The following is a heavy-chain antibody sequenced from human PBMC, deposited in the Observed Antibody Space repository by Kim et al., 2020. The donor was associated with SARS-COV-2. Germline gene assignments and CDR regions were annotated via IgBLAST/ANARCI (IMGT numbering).Heavy chain of an antibody. CDR1: GYTFTGYY. CDR3: ARLGVDTAMDLQNDY. J-gene: IGHJ4*02. V-gene: IGHV1-2*02. CDR2: INPNSGGT. D-gene: IGHD5-18*01. Sequence: ASVKVSCKASGYTFTGYYMHWVRQAPGQGLEWMGWINPNSGGTNYAQKFQGRVTMTRDTSISTAYMELSRLRSDDTAVYYCARLGVDTAMDLQNDYWGQGTLVTVSS.